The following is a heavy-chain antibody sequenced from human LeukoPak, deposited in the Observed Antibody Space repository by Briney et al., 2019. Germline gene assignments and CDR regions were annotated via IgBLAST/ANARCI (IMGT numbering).Heavy chain of an antibody. Sequence: GESLKISCKDSPYYFINFWIGWVRQMPGKGLEWMGIIYPADSDTRYNPSFRGHVTISADRSASTAYLQWHSLKASDTAIYYCARGINDEYFQSWGQGTLVTVSS. J-gene: IGHJ1*01. D-gene: IGHD2/OR15-2a*01. CDR2: IYPADSDT. CDR3: ARGINDEYFQS. V-gene: IGHV5-51*01. CDR1: PYYFINFW.